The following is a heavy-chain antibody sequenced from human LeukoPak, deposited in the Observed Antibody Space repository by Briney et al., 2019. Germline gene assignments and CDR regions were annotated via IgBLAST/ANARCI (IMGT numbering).Heavy chain of an antibody. J-gene: IGHJ6*03. Sequence: ASVKVSCKASGGTFSSYAISWVRQAPGQGLEWMGGIIPIFGKANYAQKFQGRVTITTDEYTSTAYMEVSRLRDEETAVYYCARAGGVLRYFDWPSRGMDVWGKGTTVTVSS. D-gene: IGHD3-9*01. CDR1: GGTFSSYA. V-gene: IGHV1-69*05. CDR2: IIPIFGKA. CDR3: ARAGGVLRYFDWPSRGMDV.